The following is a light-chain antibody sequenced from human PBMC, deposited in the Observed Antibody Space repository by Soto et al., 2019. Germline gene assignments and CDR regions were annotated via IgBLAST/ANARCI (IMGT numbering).Light chain of an antibody. V-gene: IGKV2-28*01. J-gene: IGKJ4*01. CDR1: QSLLHSNGYNY. Sequence: DIVMTQSPLSPPVTPGEPASISCRSSQSLLHSNGYNYLDWYLQKPGQSPQLLIYLGSNRASGAPDRFSGSGSGTDFTLKISRVEAEDVGVYYCMQALQTPRTFGGGTKVDIK. CDR3: MQALQTPRT. CDR2: LGS.